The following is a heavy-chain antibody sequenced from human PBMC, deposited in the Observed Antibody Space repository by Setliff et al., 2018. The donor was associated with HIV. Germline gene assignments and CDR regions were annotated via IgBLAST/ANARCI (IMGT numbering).Heavy chain of an antibody. CDR1: GFSFGTYS. J-gene: IGHJ3*01. D-gene: IGHD2-15*01. CDR3: ARDYRWAFDF. Sequence: LRLSCAASGFSFGTYSMNWVRQAPGKGLEWVSYISGGSDLKDYADSVKGRFTISRDNAKNSLSLQMNSLRAEDTAVYYCARDYRWAFDFWGQGTMVTVS. CDR2: ISGGSDLK. V-gene: IGHV3-48*01.